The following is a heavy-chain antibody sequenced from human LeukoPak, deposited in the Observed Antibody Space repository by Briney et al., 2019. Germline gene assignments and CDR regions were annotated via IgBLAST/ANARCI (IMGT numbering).Heavy chain of an antibody. CDR1: GFTLSSYA. CDR3: AKDPFGHYGMDV. J-gene: IGHJ6*02. Sequence: GGSLRLSCAASGFTLSSYAMSWVRQAPGKGLEWVSAISGSGGSTYYADSVKGRSTISRDNSKNTLYLQMNSLRAEDTAVYYCAKDPFGHYGMDVWGQGTTVTVSS. CDR2: ISGSGGST. V-gene: IGHV3-23*01. D-gene: IGHD3-16*01.